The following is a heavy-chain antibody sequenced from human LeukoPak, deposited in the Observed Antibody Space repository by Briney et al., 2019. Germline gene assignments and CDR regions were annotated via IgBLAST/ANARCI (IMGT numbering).Heavy chain of an antibody. CDR2: ISAYNGNT. CDR3: ARDSGLGRVLRYFDWPTYYYGMDV. Sequence: GASVKVSCKASGSTFTSYGISWVRQAPGQGLEWTGWISAYNGNTNYTQKLQGRVTMTTDTSTSTAYMELRSLRSDDTAVYYRARDSGLGRVLRYFDWPTYYYGMDVWGQGTTVTVSS. J-gene: IGHJ6*02. V-gene: IGHV1-18*01. CDR1: GSTFTSYG. D-gene: IGHD3-9*01.